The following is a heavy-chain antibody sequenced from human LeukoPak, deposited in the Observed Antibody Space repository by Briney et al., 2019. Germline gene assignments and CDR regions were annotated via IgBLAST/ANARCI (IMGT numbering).Heavy chain of an antibody. D-gene: IGHD3-9*01. CDR3: ARGSVYYDILTGLDY. J-gene: IGHJ4*02. CDR1: GYTFTSYA. V-gene: IGHV1-3*03. CDR2: INAGNGNT. Sequence: GASVKVSCKASGYTFTSYAMHWVRQAPGQRLEWMGWINAGNGNTKYSQEFQGRVTITRDTSASTAYMELSSLRSEDMAVYYCARGSVYYDILTGLDYWGQGTLVTVSS.